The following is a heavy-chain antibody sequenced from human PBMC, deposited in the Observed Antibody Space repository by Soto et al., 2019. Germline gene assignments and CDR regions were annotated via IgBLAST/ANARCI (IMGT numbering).Heavy chain of an antibody. V-gene: IGHV4-59*01. CDR3: ATRPPDGNFFGVFDY. D-gene: IGHD1-7*01. CDR1: GVSISSFY. CDR2: VHHSGTT. Sequence: SVTLSLTCFVSGVSISSFYWIWLRQSQGKGPEWIGFVHHSGTTNYNPSLESRVTMSLDTSKSQFSLKLNAVTAADTAVYYCATRPPDGNFFGVFDYWSQGTLVTVSS. J-gene: IGHJ4*02.